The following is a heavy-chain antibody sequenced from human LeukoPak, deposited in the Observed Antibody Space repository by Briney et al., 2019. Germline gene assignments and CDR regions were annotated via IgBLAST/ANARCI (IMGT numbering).Heavy chain of an antibody. V-gene: IGHV3-30*18. Sequence: GRSLRLSCAASGFTFSSYGMHWVRQDPGKGLEGVAVISYDVGKKYYADSVKGRFTISRDNSKNTLYLQMNSLRAEDTAVYYCAKDDYYDTSGYRDWGQGTLVTVSS. J-gene: IGHJ4*02. D-gene: IGHD3-22*01. CDR1: GFTFSSYG. CDR2: ISYDVGKK. CDR3: AKDDYYDTSGYRD.